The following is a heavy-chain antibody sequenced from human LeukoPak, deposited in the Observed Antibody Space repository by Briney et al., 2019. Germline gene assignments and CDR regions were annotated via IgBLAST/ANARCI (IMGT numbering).Heavy chain of an antibody. CDR3: ASDAFDI. CDR1: GNAFITYA. CDR2: INDGDGDK. Sequence: ASVEVSCKASGNAFITYAMYWVRQAPGQRLEWMGWINDGDGDKRYSQRFQGRVTMTRDTSARTAYMELSSLRSEDTAVYYCASDAFDIWGQGTMVTVSS. V-gene: IGHV1-3*01. J-gene: IGHJ3*02.